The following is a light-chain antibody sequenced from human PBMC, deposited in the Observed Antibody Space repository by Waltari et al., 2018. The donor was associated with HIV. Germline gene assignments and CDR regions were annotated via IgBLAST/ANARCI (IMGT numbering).Light chain of an antibody. CDR1: QSVSSTY. CDR2: AAS. J-gene: IGKJ1*01. CDR3: QKYGGSWT. V-gene: IGKV3-20*01. Sequence: EIVLMQSPGPLSLSPGERATLSCRTSQSVSSTYLAWYQVKPGQAPRLLIYAASSRATGIPDRFSGSGSGTDFTLTISRLEPEDSALYYCQKYGGSWTFGQGTKVEIK.